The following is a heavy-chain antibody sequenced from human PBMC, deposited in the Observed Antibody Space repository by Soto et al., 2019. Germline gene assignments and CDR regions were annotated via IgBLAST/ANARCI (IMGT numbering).Heavy chain of an antibody. CDR1: GGSISSSSYY. CDR3: ARRGYYYDSSGYPSVWY. D-gene: IGHD3-22*01. CDR2: IYYSGST. Sequence: PSETLSLTCTVSGGSISSSSYYWGWIHKPPGKGLEWIGSIYYSGSTYYNPSLKSRVTISVDTSKNQFSLKLSSVTAADTAVYYCARRGYYYDSSGYPSVWYWGQGTLVTVSS. V-gene: IGHV4-39*01. J-gene: IGHJ4*02.